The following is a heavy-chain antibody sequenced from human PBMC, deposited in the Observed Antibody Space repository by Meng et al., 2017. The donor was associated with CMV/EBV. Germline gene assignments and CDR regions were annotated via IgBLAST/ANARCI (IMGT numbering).Heavy chain of an antibody. CDR3: ASGDYSNSHDY. Sequence: SETLSLTCTVSGGSISSSSYYWGWIRQPPGKGLEWIGSIYYSGSTYYNPSLKSRVTISVDTSKNQFSLKLSSVTAADTAVYYCASGDYSNSHDYWGQGTLVTVSS. D-gene: IGHD4-11*01. V-gene: IGHV4-39*07. J-gene: IGHJ4*02. CDR2: IYYSGST. CDR1: GGSISSSSYY.